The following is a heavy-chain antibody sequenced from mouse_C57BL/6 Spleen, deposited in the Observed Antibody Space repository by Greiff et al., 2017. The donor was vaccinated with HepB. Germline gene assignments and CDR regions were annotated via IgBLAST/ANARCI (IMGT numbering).Heavy chain of an antibody. Sequence: EVKLVESGGGLVQPGGSLKLSCAASGFTFSDYYMYWVRQTPEKRLEWVAYISNGGGSTYYPDTVKGRFTISRDNAKNTLYLQMSRLKSEDTAMYYCARREDYDGVDFDVWGTGTTVTVSS. CDR3: ARREDYDGVDFDV. J-gene: IGHJ1*03. V-gene: IGHV5-12*01. D-gene: IGHD2-4*01. CDR2: ISNGGGST. CDR1: GFTFSDYY.